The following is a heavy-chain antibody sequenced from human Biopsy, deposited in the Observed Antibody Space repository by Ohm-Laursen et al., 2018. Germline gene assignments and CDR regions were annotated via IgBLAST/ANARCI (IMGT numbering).Heavy chain of an antibody. CDR3: ARGGFFAYSTFDY. CDR2: IKRDGTTT. CDR1: GFTFSNYY. Sequence: SLRLSCAASGFTFSNYYMHWVRQAPGKGLVWVSRIKRDGTTTDYAESVKGRFTISRDNAKNTLYLQMNSLRAEDTVVYYCARGGFFAYSTFDYWGQGALVTVSS. J-gene: IGHJ4*02. V-gene: IGHV3-74*01. D-gene: IGHD4-11*01.